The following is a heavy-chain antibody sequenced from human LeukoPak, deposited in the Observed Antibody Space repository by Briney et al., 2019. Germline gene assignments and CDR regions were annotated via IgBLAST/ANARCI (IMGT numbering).Heavy chain of an antibody. Sequence: GRSLRLSCAASGLTLSSYGMHWVRQAPGKGLEWVAVISYDGRNKYYADSVKGRFTISRDNSKNTLYLQMNSLRVEDTAVYYCAKDQGITVAGRYHYCGMDVWGQGTTVTVSS. V-gene: IGHV3-30*18. D-gene: IGHD6-19*01. J-gene: IGHJ6*02. CDR1: GLTLSSYG. CDR2: ISYDGRNK. CDR3: AKDQGITVAGRYHYCGMDV.